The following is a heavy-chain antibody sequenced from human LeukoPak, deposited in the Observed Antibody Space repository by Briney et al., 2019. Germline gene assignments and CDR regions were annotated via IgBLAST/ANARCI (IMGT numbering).Heavy chain of an antibody. CDR1: GYTFTSYA. J-gene: IGHJ5*02. CDR2: IIPIFGTA. V-gene: IGHV1-69*13. Sequence: ASVKVSCKASGYTFTSYAISWVRQAPGQGLEWMGGIIPIFGTANYAQKFQGRVTITADESTSTAYMELSSLRSEDTAVYYCARDRTGSSSPNWFDPWGQGTLVTVSS. CDR3: ARDRTGSSSPNWFDP. D-gene: IGHD6-6*01.